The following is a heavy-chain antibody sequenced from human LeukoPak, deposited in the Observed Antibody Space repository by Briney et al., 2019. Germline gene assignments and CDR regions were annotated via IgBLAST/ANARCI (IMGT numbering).Heavy chain of an antibody. J-gene: IGHJ6*02. D-gene: IGHD2-15*01. CDR3: ARGRWDSGGLHGMDV. CDR2: IWYDGSNK. Sequence: PGGSLRLSCEASGFSFSSTGMHWVRQAPGKGPEWVAVIWYDGSNKYYADSVKGRFTISRDNSKNTVYLQMNSLRADDTAVYYCARGRWDSGGLHGMDVWGQGTAVTVSS. V-gene: IGHV3-33*01. CDR1: GFSFSSTG.